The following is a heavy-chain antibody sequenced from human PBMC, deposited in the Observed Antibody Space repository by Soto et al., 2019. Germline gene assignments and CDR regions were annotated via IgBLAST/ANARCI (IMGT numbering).Heavy chain of an antibody. CDR1: GFTFTSYA. CDR2: ISGTGRST. CDR3: AKAPRTITMWDYAFDP. V-gene: IGHV3-23*01. D-gene: IGHD4-4*01. Sequence: PGGSLSLSCAASGFTFTSYALSWVRQAPGQGLEWVSVISGTGRSTYYAESVKGRFTISRDNSMNTLYLQMNSLRAEDTAVYYCAKAPRTITMWDYAFDPWGQGTPVNSPQ. J-gene: IGHJ5*02.